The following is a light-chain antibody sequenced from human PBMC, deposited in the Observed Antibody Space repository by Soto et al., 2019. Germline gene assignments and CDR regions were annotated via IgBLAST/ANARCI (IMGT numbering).Light chain of an antibody. Sequence: IQLTQSPSSLSASVGDSVTITCRASQSVSTYLNWYQQKPGKAPKLPIYAASSLQSGVPSRFSGSGSGTEFTLTISSLQSEDFAVYYCQQYNNWPLTFGGGTKVDIK. CDR1: QSVSTY. V-gene: IGKV1-39*01. J-gene: IGKJ4*01. CDR2: AAS. CDR3: QQYNNWPLT.